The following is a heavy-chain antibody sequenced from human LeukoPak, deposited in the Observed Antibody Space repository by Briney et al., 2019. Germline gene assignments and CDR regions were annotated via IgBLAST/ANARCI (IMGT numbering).Heavy chain of an antibody. CDR3: ANDGGLQKGFDY. Sequence: SETLSLTCTVSGGSISSNTYHWGWIRQPPGKGLEWIGNIYYNGRTFYNPSLKSRVTISEDTSKNQISLKLSSVTAADTAVYYCANDGGLQKGFDYWGQGTLVTVSS. CDR2: IYYNGRT. J-gene: IGHJ4*02. D-gene: IGHD4-23*01. V-gene: IGHV4-39*01. CDR1: GGSISSNTYH.